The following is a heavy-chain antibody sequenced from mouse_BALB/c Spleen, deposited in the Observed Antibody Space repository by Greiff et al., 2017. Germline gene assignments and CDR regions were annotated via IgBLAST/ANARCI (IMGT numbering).Heavy chain of an antibody. D-gene: IGHD2-1*01. J-gene: IGHJ4*01. CDR2: ISYDGSN. V-gene: IGHV3-6*02. Sequence: VQLKESGPGLVKPSQSLSLTCSVTGYSITSGYYWNWIRQFPGNKLEWMGYISYDGSNNYNPSLKNRISITRDTSKNQFFLKLNSVTTEDTATYYCAILFYGNYGAMDDWGQGTSVTVSS. CDR1: GYSITSGYY. CDR3: AILFYGNYGAMDD.